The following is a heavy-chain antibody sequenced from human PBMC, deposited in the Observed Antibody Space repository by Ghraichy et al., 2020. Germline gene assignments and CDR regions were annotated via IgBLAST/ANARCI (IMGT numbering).Heavy chain of an antibody. CDR2: ISGGDDST. CDR3: AKDLYYDFWSGWYFDY. Sequence: GESLKLSCAASGFTFSSYAMNWVRQAPGKGLEWVSTISGGDDSTYYADSVKGRFTISRDNSKNTLYLQMNSLRAEDTAVYYCAKDLYYDFWSGWYFDYWGQGTLVTVSS. J-gene: IGHJ4*02. CDR1: GFTFSSYA. D-gene: IGHD3-3*01. V-gene: IGHV3-23*01.